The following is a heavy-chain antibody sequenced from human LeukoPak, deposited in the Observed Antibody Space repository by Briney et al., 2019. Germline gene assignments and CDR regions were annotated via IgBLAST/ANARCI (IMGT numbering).Heavy chain of an antibody. J-gene: IGHJ4*02. CDR2: IKSKTDGGTT. CDR1: GFTFSNAW. V-gene: IGHV3-15*01. D-gene: IGHD3-16*02. CDR3: TTEGSRSLHDYVWGSYRYYFDY. Sequence: GGSLRLSCAASGFTFSNAWMSWVRQAPGKGLEWVGRIKSKTDGGTTDYAAPVKGRFTISRGDSKNTLYLQMNSLKTEDTAVYYCTTEGSRSLHDYVWGSYRYYFDYWGQGTLVTVSS.